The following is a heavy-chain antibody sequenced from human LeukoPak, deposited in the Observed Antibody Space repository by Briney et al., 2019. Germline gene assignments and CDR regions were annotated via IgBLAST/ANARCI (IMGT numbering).Heavy chain of an antibody. CDR3: ARVGYFYGSGSQTGGYLDY. CDR2: INPNGGGR. Sequence: ASVKVSCKASGYTFTGYYLHWVRQAPGQGLEWVGWINPNGGGREYAQKFQGRVNMTRDTAISTAYMELSSLTFDDTAIYYCARVGYFYGSGSQTGGYLDYWGQGTLVTVSS. V-gene: IGHV1-2*02. CDR1: GYTFTGYY. J-gene: IGHJ4*02. D-gene: IGHD3-10*01.